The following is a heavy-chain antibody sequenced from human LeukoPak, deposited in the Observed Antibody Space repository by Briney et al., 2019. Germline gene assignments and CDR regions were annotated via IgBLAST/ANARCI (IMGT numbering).Heavy chain of an antibody. CDR1: GFTFSSYA. D-gene: IGHD3-16*01. CDR2: ISGSGGST. V-gene: IGHV3-23*01. CDR3: ARDRGMGFDY. J-gene: IGHJ4*02. Sequence: PGGSLRLSCAASGFTFSSYAMSWVRQAPGKGLEWVSAISGSGGSTYYADSVKGRFTISRDNAKNSLYLQMNSLRAEDTAVYYCARDRGMGFDYWGQGTLVTVSS.